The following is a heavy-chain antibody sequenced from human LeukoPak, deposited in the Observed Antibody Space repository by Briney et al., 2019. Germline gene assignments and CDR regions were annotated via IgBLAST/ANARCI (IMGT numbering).Heavy chain of an antibody. D-gene: IGHD3-16*01. CDR1: GFTFSSDA. J-gene: IGHJ4*02. Sequence: GGSLRLSCAASGFTFSSDAMSWVRQAPGKGLEWVSVISGSGRSTYYADSVKGRFTISRDNSKNTLYLQMNSLRAEDTAVYYCASDSPVWNFQSNWGQGTLVTVSS. CDR2: ISGSGRST. CDR3: ASDSPVWNFQSN. V-gene: IGHV3-23*01.